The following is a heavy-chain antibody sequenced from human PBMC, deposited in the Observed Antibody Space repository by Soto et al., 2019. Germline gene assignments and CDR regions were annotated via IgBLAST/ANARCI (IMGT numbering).Heavy chain of an antibody. D-gene: IGHD1-1*01. CDR1: GGSFSGYY. Sequence: QVQLQQWGAGLLKPSETLSLTCAVYGGSFSGYYWSWIRQPPGKGLEWIGEINHSGSTNYNPSLKGRVTISVDTSKNQFSLKLSSVTAADTAVYYCARGRGITTRYYYYYMDVWGKGTTVTVSS. CDR2: INHSGST. V-gene: IGHV4-34*01. CDR3: ARGRGITTRYYYYYMDV. J-gene: IGHJ6*03.